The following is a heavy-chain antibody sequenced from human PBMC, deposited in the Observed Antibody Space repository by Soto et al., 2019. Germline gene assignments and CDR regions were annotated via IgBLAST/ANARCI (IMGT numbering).Heavy chain of an antibody. Sequence: LRLSCTASGFTFGDYAMSWVRQAPGKGLEWVGFIRSKAYGGTTEYAASVKGRFTISRDDSKSIAYLQMNSLKTEDTAVYYCTRDRLLYDSSGYYYYWGQGTLVTVSS. V-gene: IGHV3-49*04. CDR2: IRSKAYGGTT. D-gene: IGHD3-22*01. CDR1: GFTFGDYA. J-gene: IGHJ4*02. CDR3: TRDRLLYDSSGYYYY.